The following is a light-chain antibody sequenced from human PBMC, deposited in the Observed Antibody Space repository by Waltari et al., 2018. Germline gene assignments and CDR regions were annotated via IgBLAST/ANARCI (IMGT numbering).Light chain of an antibody. CDR1: QAISSY. CDR2: AAT. CDR3: LQHNSYPIT. J-gene: IGKJ4*01. Sequence: DIQMTQSPSYLSASVGDTVTITCRASQAISSYLNWFQQTPGKAPKLLIYAATTLQSWVPSRFSGSGSGTEFTLTISSLQPEDFVHYYCLQHNSYPITFGGGTKVEIK. V-gene: IGKV1-17*01.